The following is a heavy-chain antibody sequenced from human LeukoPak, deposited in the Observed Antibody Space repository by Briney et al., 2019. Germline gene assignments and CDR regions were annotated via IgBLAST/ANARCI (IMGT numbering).Heavy chain of an antibody. CDR3: AKENLDDSSVGNHFDY. J-gene: IGHJ4*02. CDR1: GFTFISHA. CDR2: IRFDGSKK. D-gene: IGHD3-22*01. Sequence: GGSLRLSCATSGFTFISHAMHWVRQAPGKGLEWVAFIRFDGSKKYYADSVKGRFTISRDNSKNTLYLQMNSLRAEDTAVYYCAKENLDDSSVGNHFDYWGQGTLVTVSS. V-gene: IGHV3-30*02.